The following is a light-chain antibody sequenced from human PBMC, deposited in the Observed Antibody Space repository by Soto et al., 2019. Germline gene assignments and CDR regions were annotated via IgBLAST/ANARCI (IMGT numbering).Light chain of an antibody. V-gene: IGLV2-14*01. CDR1: YRDVGGYNF. CDR3: SSYSRDSIPV. J-gene: IGLJ1*01. Sequence: QSALTQPASVSGSPGQSITISCTGTYRDVGGYNFVSWYQHHPGKAPKLILYGVTNRPSGVSNRFSGSKSGDTASLTISGLQADDEDDYYCSSYSRDSIPVFGTGTKVTVL. CDR2: GVT.